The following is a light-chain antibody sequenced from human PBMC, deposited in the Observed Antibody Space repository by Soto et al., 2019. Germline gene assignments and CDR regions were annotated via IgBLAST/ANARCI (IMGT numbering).Light chain of an antibody. CDR1: SSDIGGYSD. CDR2: DVN. V-gene: IGLV2-11*01. J-gene: IGLJ2*01. Sequence: QSALTQPRSVSGSPGQSVTISCTGTSSDIGGYSDVSWYQQHPGKAPQLLIYDVNKRPSGVPDRFSGSKSANTASLTVSGLQSEDEADYYCCAYADTRTLFGGGTKVTVL. CDR3: CAYADTRTL.